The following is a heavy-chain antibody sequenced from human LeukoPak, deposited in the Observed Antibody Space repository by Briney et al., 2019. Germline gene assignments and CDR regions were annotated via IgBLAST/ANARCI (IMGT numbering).Heavy chain of an antibody. V-gene: IGHV3-23*01. J-gene: IGHJ4*02. CDR1: GFTFSSYG. CDR3: LRGDRRDY. CDR2: ISGSGGST. Sequence: GGTLRLSCAASGFTFSSYGMSWVRQAPGKGLEWVSAISGSGGSTYYADSVKGRFTISRDNSKNTLYLQMNSLRVEDTAVYYCLRGDRRDYWGQGTLVTVSS.